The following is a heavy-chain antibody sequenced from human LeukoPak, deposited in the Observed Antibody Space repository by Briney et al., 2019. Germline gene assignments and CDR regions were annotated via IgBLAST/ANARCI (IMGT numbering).Heavy chain of an antibody. J-gene: IGHJ6*02. CDR2: INKDGGEK. V-gene: IGHV3-7*01. CDR3: ANMATVVPYYYGMDV. CDR1: GFTFSSYW. D-gene: IGHD2-2*01. Sequence: GGSLRLSCAASGFTFSSYWMSWVRQAPGKGLEWVANINKDGGEKYYADSVKGRFTISRDNSKNTLYLQMNSLRAEDTAVYYCANMATVVPYYYGMDVWGQGTTVTVSS.